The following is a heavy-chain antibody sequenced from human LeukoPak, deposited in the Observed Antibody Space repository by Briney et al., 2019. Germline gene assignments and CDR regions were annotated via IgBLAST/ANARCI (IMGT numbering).Heavy chain of an antibody. D-gene: IGHD6-19*01. CDR2: IYASGST. Sequence: SETLSLTCTVSGGSISSYYWSWIRQPPRKGLEWIGYIYASGSTNYNPSFKSRVTISVDTSKNQFSLKLSSVTAADTAVYYCARWAVAGQGGFDYWGQGTLVTVSS. J-gene: IGHJ4*02. V-gene: IGHV4-4*09. CDR1: GGSISSYY. CDR3: ARWAVAGQGGFDY.